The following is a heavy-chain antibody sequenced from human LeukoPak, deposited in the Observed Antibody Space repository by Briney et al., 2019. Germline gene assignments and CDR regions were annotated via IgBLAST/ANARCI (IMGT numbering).Heavy chain of an antibody. Sequence: GGSLRLSCAASGFTFSSYSMNWVRQTPGKGLEWVSYISSSSSTMYYADSVKGRFTISRDNAKNSLYLQMNSLRAEDTAVYYCAREPRRGYSGSYLDYWGQGTLDTVSS. CDR1: GFTFSSYS. V-gene: IGHV3-48*01. CDR3: AREPRRGYSGSYLDY. CDR2: ISSSSSTM. J-gene: IGHJ4*02. D-gene: IGHD1-26*01.